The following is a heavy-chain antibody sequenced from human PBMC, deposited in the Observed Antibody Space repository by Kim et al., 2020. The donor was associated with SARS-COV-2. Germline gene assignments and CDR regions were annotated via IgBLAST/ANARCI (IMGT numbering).Heavy chain of an antibody. CDR3: ARGGPAAVTHNWFDP. CDR2: ISGGGGYT. CDR1: GFTFSDYY. Sequence: GGSLRLSCEGSGFTFSDYYMSWIRQAPGKGLEWVSYISGGGGYTMYADSVRGRFTISRDNAQNSLYLQMNSLRVEDTAVYYCARGGPAAVTHNWFDPWGRGTLVTVSS. D-gene: IGHD6-13*01. J-gene: IGHJ5*02. V-gene: IGHV3-11*05.